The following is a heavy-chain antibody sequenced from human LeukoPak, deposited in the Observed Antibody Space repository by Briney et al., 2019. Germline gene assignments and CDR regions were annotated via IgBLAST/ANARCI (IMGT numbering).Heavy chain of an antibody. V-gene: IGHV4-30-2*01. J-gene: IGHJ4*02. CDR2: IYHSGST. CDR3: ARQGHGDYSYDY. D-gene: IGHD4-17*01. Sequence: SQTLSLTCAVSGGSISSGGYSWSWIRQPPGKGLEWIRYIYHSGSTYYNPSLKSRVTISVDRSISTAYLQWSSLKASGTAMYYCARQGHGDYSYDYWGQGTLVTVSS. CDR1: GGSISSGGYS.